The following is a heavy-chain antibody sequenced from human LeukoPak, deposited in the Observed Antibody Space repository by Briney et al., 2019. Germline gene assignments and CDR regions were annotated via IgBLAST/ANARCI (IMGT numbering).Heavy chain of an antibody. J-gene: IGHJ4*02. D-gene: IGHD6-19*01. CDR3: ARKGSSGWSIDS. CDR1: GFTFSDYY. CDR2: ISGGSRYT. V-gene: IGHV3-11*03. Sequence: GGSLRLSCAASGFTFSDYYMNWIRQAPGKGLEWVSYISGGSRYTNYADYVKGRFTISRDNAKNSLLVQMNGLRAEDTGVYYCARKGSSGWSIDSWGQGTLVTVSS.